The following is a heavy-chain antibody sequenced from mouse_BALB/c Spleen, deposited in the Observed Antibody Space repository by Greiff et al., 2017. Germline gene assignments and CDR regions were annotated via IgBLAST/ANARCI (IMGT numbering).Heavy chain of an antibody. CDR3: ASQRYAMDY. CDR2: ISSGGGST. Sequence: EVQLVESGGGLVKPGGSLKLSCAASGFAFSSYDMSWVRQTPEKRLEWVAYISSGGGSTYYPDTVKGRFTISRDNAKNTLYLQMSGLKSEDTAMYYCASQRYAMDYWGQGTSVTVSS. J-gene: IGHJ4*01. V-gene: IGHV5-12-1*01. CDR1: GFAFSSYD.